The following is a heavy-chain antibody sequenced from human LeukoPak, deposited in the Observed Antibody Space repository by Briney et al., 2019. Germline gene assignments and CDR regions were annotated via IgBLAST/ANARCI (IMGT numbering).Heavy chain of an antibody. CDR1: GVSIPTTC. D-gene: IGHD3-3*01. J-gene: IGHJ5*02. CDR3: AAILGKDFNNWLVP. V-gene: IGHV4-59*01. CDR2: ISYSGIT. Sequence: PSETLSLTCTVSGVSIPTTCCSWVRQFPGEGLEWIGYISYSGITNYNPSLESRLTMSVDTSKNQFSLELSSVTAADTAVYYCAAILGKDFNNWLVPSGQRRLVTVSS.